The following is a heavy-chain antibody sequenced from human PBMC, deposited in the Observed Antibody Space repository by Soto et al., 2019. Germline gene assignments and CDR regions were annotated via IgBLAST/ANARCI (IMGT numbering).Heavy chain of an antibody. CDR1: GFSFSTDG. CDR2: IWYDGSNK. Sequence: GGSLRLSCVASGFSFSTDGMHWVRQAPGKGLEWVAVIWYDGSNKYYADSVKGRFTISRDNSKNTLYLQMNSLRAEDTAVYNYARGSQSGLRENPISGDVWGQGTTVT. V-gene: IGHV3-33*01. D-gene: IGHD2-21*01. CDR3: ARGSQSGLRENPISGDV. J-gene: IGHJ6*02.